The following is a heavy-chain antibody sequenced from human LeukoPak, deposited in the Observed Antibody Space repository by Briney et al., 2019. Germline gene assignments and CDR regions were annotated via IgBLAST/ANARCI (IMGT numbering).Heavy chain of an antibody. J-gene: IGHJ5*02. CDR2: IHYSGST. Sequence: SETLSLTCTVSGGSIRSYYWSWIRQPPGKGLEWIGYIHYSGSTNYNPSLKSRVTISVDTSKKQFSLKLSSVTAADTAVYYCARTENYIPEDWFDPWGQGTLVTVSS. CDR1: GGSIRSYY. CDR3: ARTENYIPEDWFDP. V-gene: IGHV4-59*08. D-gene: IGHD5-24*01.